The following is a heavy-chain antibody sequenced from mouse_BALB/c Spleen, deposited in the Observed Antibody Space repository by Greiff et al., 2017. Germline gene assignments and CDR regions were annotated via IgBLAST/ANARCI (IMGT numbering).Heavy chain of an antibody. Sequence: VQGVESGPGLVAPSQSLSITCTVSGFSLTSYGVHWVRQPPGKGLEWLGVIWAGGSTNYNSALMSRLSISKDNSKSQVFLKMNSLQTDDTAMYYCAKMYGNYGAMDYWGQGTSVTVSS. CDR1: GFSLTSYG. J-gene: IGHJ4*01. CDR3: AKMYGNYGAMDY. D-gene: IGHD2-10*02. V-gene: IGHV2-9*02. CDR2: IWAGGST.